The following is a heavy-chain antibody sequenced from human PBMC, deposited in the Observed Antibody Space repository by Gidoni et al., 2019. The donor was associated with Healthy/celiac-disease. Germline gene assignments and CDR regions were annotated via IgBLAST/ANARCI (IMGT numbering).Heavy chain of an antibody. D-gene: IGHD6-19*01. CDR1: GFTFRSYS. CDR2: ISSSSSYI. J-gene: IGHJ6*02. V-gene: IGHV3-21*01. Sequence: EVQLVESGGGLVTPGGSLRLSCAASGFTFRSYSLNWVRQAPGKGLEWVSSISSSSSYIYYADSVKGRFTISRDNAKNSLYLQMNSLRAEDTAVYYCARDEGSGWYEGLDYYYGMDVWGQGTTVTVSS. CDR3: ARDEGSGWYEGLDYYYGMDV.